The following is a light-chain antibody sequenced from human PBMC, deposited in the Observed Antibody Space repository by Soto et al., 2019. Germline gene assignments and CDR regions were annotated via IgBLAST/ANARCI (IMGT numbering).Light chain of an antibody. CDR3: QKYNSAPFT. J-gene: IGKJ3*01. V-gene: IGKV1-27*01. Sequence: DIQMTQSPSSLSASVGDRVTITCRASQGITNYLAWYQQKAGEVPKLLISAASTLQSGVPSRFSGSGSGTDFTLTISSLQPEDVTTYYCQKYNSAPFTFGPGTKVDIK. CDR1: QGITNY. CDR2: AAS.